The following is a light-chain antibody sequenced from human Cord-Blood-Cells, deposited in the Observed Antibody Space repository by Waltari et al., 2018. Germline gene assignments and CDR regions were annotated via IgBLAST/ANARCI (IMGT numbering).Light chain of an antibody. CDR2: VGTGGIVG. CDR1: SGHSNYK. J-gene: IGLJ2*01. V-gene: IGLV9-49*01. CDR3: GADHGRGSNWV. Sequence: QPVLTQPPSASASMGASVTLTCTLSSGHSNYKVEWYQQRLWTGPRCVMRVGTGGIVGSEGDGRPDRFSVVGSGLNRYLTIKDSQGGDESDYHCGADHGRGSNWVFGGGTKLTVL.